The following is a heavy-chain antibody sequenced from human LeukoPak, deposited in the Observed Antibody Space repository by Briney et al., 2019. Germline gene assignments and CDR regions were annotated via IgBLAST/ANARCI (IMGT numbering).Heavy chain of an antibody. V-gene: IGHV4-30-4*01. CDR3: ARDRGGYSGYGTFDY. Sequence: YIYYSGSTYYNPSLKSRVTISVDTSKNQFSLKLSSVTAADTAVYYCARDRGGYSGYGTFDYWGQGTLVTVSS. D-gene: IGHD5-12*01. J-gene: IGHJ4*02. CDR2: IYYSGST.